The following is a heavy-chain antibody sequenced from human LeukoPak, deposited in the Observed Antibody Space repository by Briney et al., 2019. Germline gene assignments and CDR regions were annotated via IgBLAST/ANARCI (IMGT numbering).Heavy chain of an antibody. J-gene: IGHJ5*02. Sequence: PGGSLRLSCAASGFTFSSYAMSWVRQAPGKGVEWVSAISGSGGSTYYADSVKGRFTISRDNSKNTLYPQMNSLSAEDTAVYYCATGSYSSGWSWGQGTLVTVSS. CDR1: GFTFSSYA. V-gene: IGHV3-23*01. D-gene: IGHD6-19*01. CDR2: ISGSGGST. CDR3: ATGSYSSGWS.